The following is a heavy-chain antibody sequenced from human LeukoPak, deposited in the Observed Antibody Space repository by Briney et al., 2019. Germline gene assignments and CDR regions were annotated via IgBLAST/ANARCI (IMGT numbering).Heavy chain of an antibody. J-gene: IGHJ4*02. CDR1: GYTFTSNY. CDR3: ARDQEGFDY. Sequence: ASVKVSCKASGYTFTSNYIHWVRQAPGQGLEWMGMIYPRDGSTSYAQKFQGRVTVTRDTSTSTVHMELSGLRSEDTAVYYCARDQEGFDYGAQGTLVTVSS. CDR2: IYPRDGST. V-gene: IGHV1-46*01.